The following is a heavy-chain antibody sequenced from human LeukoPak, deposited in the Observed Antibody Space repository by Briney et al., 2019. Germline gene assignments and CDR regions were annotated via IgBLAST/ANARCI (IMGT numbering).Heavy chain of an antibody. CDR3: ARGGSSSWYPFNY. D-gene: IGHD6-13*01. CDR2: INHSGST. Sequence: PSETLSLTCTVSGGSVSSGSYYWSWIRQPPGTGLEWIGEINHSGSTNYNPSLKSRVTISVDTSKNQFSLKLSSVTAADTAVYYCARGGSSSWYPFNYWGQGTLVTVSS. CDR1: GGSVSSGSYY. J-gene: IGHJ4*02. V-gene: IGHV4-61*01.